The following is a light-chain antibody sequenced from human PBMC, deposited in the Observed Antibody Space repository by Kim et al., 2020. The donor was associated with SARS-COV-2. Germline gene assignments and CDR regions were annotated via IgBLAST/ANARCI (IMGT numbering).Light chain of an antibody. CDR2: KDS. J-gene: IGLJ2*01. CDR1: ALPKQY. CDR3: QSADSSGVV. Sequence: SVSPGQTARITCSGDALPKQYAYWYQQKPGQAPVLVIYKDSERPSGIPGRFSGSSSGTTVTLTISGVQAEDEADYYCQSADSSGVVFGGGTQLTVL. V-gene: IGLV3-25*03.